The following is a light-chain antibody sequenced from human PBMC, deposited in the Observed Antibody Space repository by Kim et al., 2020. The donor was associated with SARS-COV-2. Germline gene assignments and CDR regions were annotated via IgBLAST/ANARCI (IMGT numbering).Light chain of an antibody. CDR1: QTVDTY. CDR2: KAS. V-gene: IGKV1-39*01. CDR3: QQTYSTVWT. Sequence: ASVGDSVTITCRANQTVDTYVNWYQQQPGKVPELLIYKASTLQTGVPSRFRGSASDRDFTLTINTLQPDDFASYYCQQTYSTVWTFGQGTKVDIK. J-gene: IGKJ1*01.